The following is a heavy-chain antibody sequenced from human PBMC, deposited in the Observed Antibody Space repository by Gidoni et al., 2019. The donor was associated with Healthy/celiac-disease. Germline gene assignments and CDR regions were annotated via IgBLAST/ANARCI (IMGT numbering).Heavy chain of an antibody. V-gene: IGHV3-9*01. J-gene: IGHJ6*02. CDR1: GFTFDDYA. Sequence: EVQLVESGGGLVQPGRSLRPSCAASGFTFDDYAMHWVRHAPGKGLEWVSGISWNSGSIGYADSVKGRFTISRDNAKNSLYLQMNSLRAEDTALYYCAKDIRGYSGYDFVGYYYYYYGMDVWGQGTTVTVSS. CDR3: AKDIRGYSGYDFVGYYYYYYGMDV. CDR2: ISWNSGSI. D-gene: IGHD5-12*01.